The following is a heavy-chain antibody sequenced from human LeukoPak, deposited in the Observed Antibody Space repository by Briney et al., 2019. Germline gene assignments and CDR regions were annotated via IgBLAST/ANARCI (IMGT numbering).Heavy chain of an antibody. CDR2: IYSDDTT. Sequence: GGSLRLSCAASGFTVSSNYMSWVRQAPGKGLEWVSVIYSDDTTYYADSVKGRFTISRDNSKNTLHLQMNSLRAEDMAVYYCARNPPRYFNWGQGTLVTVSS. J-gene: IGHJ4*02. CDR3: ARNPPRYFN. D-gene: IGHD1-26*01. CDR1: GFTVSSNY. V-gene: IGHV3-66*01.